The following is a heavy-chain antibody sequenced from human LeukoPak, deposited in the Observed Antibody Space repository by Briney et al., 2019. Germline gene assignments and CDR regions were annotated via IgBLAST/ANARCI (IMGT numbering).Heavy chain of an antibody. CDR3: ARVTVTTPYYYYYMDV. Sequence: GGSLRLSCAASGFTFSSNAMTWVRQAPGQGLECVSAITAGGDTTYYADSVKGRFTISRDNSRNTLYLQLNALRAEDTAVYYCARVTVTTPYYYYYMDVWGKGTTVTISS. CDR1: GFTFSSNA. V-gene: IGHV3-23*01. CDR2: ITAGGDTT. J-gene: IGHJ6*03. D-gene: IGHD4-17*01.